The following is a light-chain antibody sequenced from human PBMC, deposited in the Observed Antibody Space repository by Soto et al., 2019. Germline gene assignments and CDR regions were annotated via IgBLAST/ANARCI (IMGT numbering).Light chain of an antibody. Sequence: QSVLTQPPSASGTPGQRVTISCSGSSSNIGSNTVNWYQLLPGTAPKLLIYPNNDRPSGVPDRFSGCKSGTSASLAISGLHSEDEADYYCAAWDDSLNGVVFGGGTKRTVL. J-gene: IGLJ2*01. CDR1: SSNIGSNT. CDR3: AAWDDSLNGVV. V-gene: IGLV1-44*01. CDR2: PNN.